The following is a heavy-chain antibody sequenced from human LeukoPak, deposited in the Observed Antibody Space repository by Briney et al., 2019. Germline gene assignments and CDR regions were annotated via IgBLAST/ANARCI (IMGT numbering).Heavy chain of an antibody. V-gene: IGHV4-39*07. J-gene: IGHJ4*02. CDR2: INHSGST. Sequence: SETLSLTCSVSGDSISSSNYYWGWIRQPPGKGLEWIGEINHSGSTNYNPSLKSRVTISVDTSKNQFSLKLSSVTAADTAVYYCARSVWGFDYWGQGTLVTVSS. D-gene: IGHD7-27*01. CDR1: GDSISSSNYY. CDR3: ARSVWGFDY.